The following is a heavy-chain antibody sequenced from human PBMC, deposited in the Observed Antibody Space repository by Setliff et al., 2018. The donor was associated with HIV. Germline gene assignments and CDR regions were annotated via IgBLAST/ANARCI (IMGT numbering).Heavy chain of an antibody. V-gene: IGHV4-59*08. D-gene: IGHD6-13*01. Sequence: SETLSLTCTVSGGSIRGHYWSWIRQPPGKGLEWIGTIYYSGSTYYKPSLKSRGTISVDTSKNQFYLKLNSVTAADTAVYYCARVGSSSWGQGTMVTVSS. CDR2: IYYSGST. CDR3: ARVGSSS. J-gene: IGHJ3*01. CDR1: GGSIRGHY.